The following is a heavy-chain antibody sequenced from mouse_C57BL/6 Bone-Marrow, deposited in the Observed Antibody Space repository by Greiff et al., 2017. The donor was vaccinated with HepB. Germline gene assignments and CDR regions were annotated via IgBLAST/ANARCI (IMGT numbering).Heavy chain of an antibody. CDR1: GYAFSSSW. CDR3: ATYGNFDY. V-gene: IGHV1-82*01. Sequence: QLQESGPELVKPGASVKISCKASGYAFSSSWMNWVKQRPGKGLEWIGRIYPGDGDTNYNGKFKGKATLTADKSSSTAYMQLSSLTSEASAVYFCATYGNFDYWGQGTTLTVSS. CDR2: IYPGDGDT. D-gene: IGHD2-1*01. J-gene: IGHJ2*01.